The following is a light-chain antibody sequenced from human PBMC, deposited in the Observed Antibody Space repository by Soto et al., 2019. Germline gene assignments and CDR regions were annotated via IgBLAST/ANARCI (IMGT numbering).Light chain of an antibody. CDR1: QSLLHSNGYNY. V-gene: IGKV2-28*01. CDR3: MQAIQTPPT. Sequence: DIVMTRSPLSVRFSAGEPASISCRSSQSLLHSNGYNYLDWYLQKPGRSPQLLIYLGSNRASGVPDRFSGSGSGTDFTLKISRVEAEDVGVYYCMQAIQTPPTFGQGTRLEIK. CDR2: LGS. J-gene: IGKJ5*01.